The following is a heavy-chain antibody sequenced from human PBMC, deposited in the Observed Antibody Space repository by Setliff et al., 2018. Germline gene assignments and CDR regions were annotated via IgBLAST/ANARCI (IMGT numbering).Heavy chain of an antibody. V-gene: IGHV1-18*04. CDR3: ATSWGATPFDY. CDR2: ISAY. J-gene: IGHJ4*02. D-gene: IGHD1-26*01. Sequence: ASVKVSCKASGNRFTDYFLHWVRQAPGQGLEWMGWISAYAQKLQGRVTMTTDTSTSTAYMELRSLRSDDTAVYYCATSWGATPFDYWGQGTLVTVSS. CDR1: GNRFTDYF.